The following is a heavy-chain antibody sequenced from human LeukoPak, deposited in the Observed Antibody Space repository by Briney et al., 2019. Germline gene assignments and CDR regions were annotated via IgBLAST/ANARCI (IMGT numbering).Heavy chain of an antibody. Sequence: GGSLRLSCAASGFTFSNYAMSWVRQAPGKGLEWVSGISGSGGGTYYADSVKGRLTISRDNSKNTLYLQMNSLRAEDTALYYCAKDRDSASSRNTYFDSWGQGTLVSVSS. D-gene: IGHD1-14*01. V-gene: IGHV3-23*01. CDR2: ISGSGGGT. J-gene: IGHJ4*02. CDR1: GFTFSNYA. CDR3: AKDRDSASSRNTYFDS.